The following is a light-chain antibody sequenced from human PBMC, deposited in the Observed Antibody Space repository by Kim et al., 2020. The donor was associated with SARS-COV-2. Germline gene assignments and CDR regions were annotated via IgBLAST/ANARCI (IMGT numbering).Light chain of an antibody. J-gene: IGKJ1*01. CDR1: QTISAY. V-gene: IGKV1-39*01. CDR3: HQTFGSPPT. Sequence: GDRVTLTCRASQTISAYVHWYQQQPGKAPSLLIYAASNLQHGVSSRFSGSGFGTYFTLTIDSLQPEDFATYYCHQTFGSPPTFGQGTKVDIK. CDR2: AAS.